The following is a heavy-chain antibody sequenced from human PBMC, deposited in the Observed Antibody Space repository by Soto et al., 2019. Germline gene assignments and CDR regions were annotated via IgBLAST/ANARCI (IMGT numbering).Heavy chain of an antibody. CDR3: ARRSPIQLWLPFDY. CDR2: IYYRGST. Sequence: SETLSLTCTVSGGSISSSSYYWGWIRQPPGKGLEWIGSIYYRGSTYYNPSLKSRVTISVDTSKNQFSLQLSSVTAADTAVYYCARRSPIQLWLPFDYWGQGTLVTVSS. J-gene: IGHJ4*02. V-gene: IGHV4-39*01. CDR1: GGSISSSSYY. D-gene: IGHD5-18*01.